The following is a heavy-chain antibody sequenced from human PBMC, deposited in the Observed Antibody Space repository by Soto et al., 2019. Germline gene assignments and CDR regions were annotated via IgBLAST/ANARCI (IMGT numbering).Heavy chain of an antibody. CDR2: IDPSDSYT. CDR3: ARQDCGGDCYPYYYGMDV. V-gene: IGHV5-10-1*01. Sequence: GESLKISGKGSGYSFTSYWISWVRQMPGKGLEWMGRIDPSDSYTNYSPSFQGHVTISADKSISTAYLQWSSLKASDTAMYYCARQDCGGDCYPYYYGMDVWGQGTTVTVSS. D-gene: IGHD2-21*02. J-gene: IGHJ6*02. CDR1: GYSFTSYW.